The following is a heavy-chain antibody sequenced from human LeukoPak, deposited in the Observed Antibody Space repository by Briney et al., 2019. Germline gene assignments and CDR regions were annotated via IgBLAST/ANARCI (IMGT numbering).Heavy chain of an antibody. J-gene: IGHJ4*02. CDR1: GGSISSYY. CDR3: TRVKSGSYYHFDY. Sequence: SETLSLTCTVSGGSISSYYWSWIRQPPGKGLEWIGYIYYSGSTNYNPSLKSRVAISVDTSKNQFSLKLSSVTAADTAVYYCTRVKSGSYYHFDYWGQGTLVTVSS. CDR2: IYYSGST. V-gene: IGHV4-59*01. D-gene: IGHD1-26*01.